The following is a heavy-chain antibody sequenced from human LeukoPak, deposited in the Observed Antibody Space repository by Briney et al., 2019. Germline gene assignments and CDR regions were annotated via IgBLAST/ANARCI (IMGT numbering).Heavy chain of an antibody. Sequence: PGGSLRLSCAASGFTFTFYWMSWVRQAPGKGLEWVANIKQDGSDKYYVGSVKGRFTISRDNSKNSLYLQMNSLRAEDTAFYFCARHSNKYDFDSSGHYRSFDYWGQGTLVSASS. V-gene: IGHV3-7*01. D-gene: IGHD3-22*01. CDR1: GFTFTFYW. CDR3: ARHSNKYDFDSSGHYRSFDY. CDR2: IKQDGSDK. J-gene: IGHJ4*02.